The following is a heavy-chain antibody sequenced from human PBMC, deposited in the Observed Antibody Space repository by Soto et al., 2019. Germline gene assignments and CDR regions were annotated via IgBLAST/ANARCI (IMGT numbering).Heavy chain of an antibody. V-gene: IGHV4-59*08. CDR2: FYSSGSP. CDR1: GDSLSGYY. D-gene: IGHD3-10*01. Sequence: SETLSLTCTVSGDSLSGYYWSWIRQTPGKGLEWIGYFYSSGSPHHNPSLKSRVTISVDTSKNQFSLKLSSVTAADTAVYYCARHLAPSVGLLWFGDWGQGTLVTVSS. J-gene: IGHJ4*02. CDR3: ARHLAPSVGLLWFGD.